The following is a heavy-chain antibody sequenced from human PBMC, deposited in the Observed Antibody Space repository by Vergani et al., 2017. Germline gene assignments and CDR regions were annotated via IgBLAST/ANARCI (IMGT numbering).Heavy chain of an antibody. CDR3: ATKSCGTPGCQIGYFRE. V-gene: IGHV3-30*03. Sequence: QVHLVESGGGVVQPRRSLRLSCVVSGFTSSYYGMHWVRQAPGKGLEWVAVISYVGTQKYYADSVKGRVTISRDNSKSTLYLQMNSLRTEDTAVYYCATKSCGTPGCQIGYFREWGQGTLVTVSS. D-gene: IGHD1-1*01. CDR2: ISYVGTQK. J-gene: IGHJ1*01. CDR1: GFTSSYYG.